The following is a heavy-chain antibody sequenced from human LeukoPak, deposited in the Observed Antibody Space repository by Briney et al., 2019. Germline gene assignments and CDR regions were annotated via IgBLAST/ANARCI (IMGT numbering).Heavy chain of an antibody. CDR3: ARGLVLRYFDWLSTFSYYYYMDV. V-gene: IGHV7-4-1*02. CDR1: GYTFTGYY. Sequence: ASVKVSCKASGYTFTGYYMHWVRQAPGQGLEWMGWINTNTGNPTYAQGFTGRFVFSLDTSVSTAYLQISSLKAEDTAVYYCARGLVLRYFDWLSTFSYYYYMDVWGKGTTVTVSS. J-gene: IGHJ6*03. D-gene: IGHD3-9*01. CDR2: INTNTGNP.